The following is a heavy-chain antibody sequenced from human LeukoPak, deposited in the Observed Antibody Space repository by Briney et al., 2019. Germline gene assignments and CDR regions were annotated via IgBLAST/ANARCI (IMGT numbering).Heavy chain of an antibody. CDR1: GYSFTSYW. Sequence: GESLKISCKGSGYSFTSYWIGWVRQMPGKGREWMGIIYPGDSGTRYSPSFQGQVTISADKSISTAYLQWSSLKASDTAMYYCARQLAYCGGDCYWSKDSFDPWGQGTLVTVSS. D-gene: IGHD2-21*02. CDR2: IYPGDSGT. J-gene: IGHJ5*02. V-gene: IGHV5-51*01. CDR3: ARQLAYCGGDCYWSKDSFDP.